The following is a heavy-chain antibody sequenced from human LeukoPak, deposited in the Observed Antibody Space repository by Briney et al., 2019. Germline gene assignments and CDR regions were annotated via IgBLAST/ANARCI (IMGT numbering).Heavy chain of an antibody. CDR1: RFTFSAYY. D-gene: IGHD5-12*01. CDR2: ISTTGGTI. CDR3: ARSLAASTGYDYIDY. V-gene: IGHV3-11*01. J-gene: IGHJ4*02. Sequence: PGVSLRLSCAASRFTFSAYYMSWIRQAPGKGLEWVSYISTTGGTIYYADSVKGRFTISRDNAKNSLYLQMNSLRAEDTAVYYCARSLAASTGYDYIDYWGQGTLVTVSS.